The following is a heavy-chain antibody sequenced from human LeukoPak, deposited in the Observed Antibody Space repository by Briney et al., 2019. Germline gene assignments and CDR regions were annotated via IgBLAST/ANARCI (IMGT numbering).Heavy chain of an antibody. CDR1: GGSISSGSYY. J-gene: IGHJ5*02. CDR2: IYTSGST. Sequence: SETLSLTCTVSGGSISSGSYYWSWIRQPAGKGPEWIGRIYTSGSTNYNPSLKSRVTISVDTSKNQFSLKLSSVTAADTAVYYCARENLLRLNWFDPWGQGTLVTVSS. V-gene: IGHV4-61*02. D-gene: IGHD5-12*01. CDR3: ARENLLRLNWFDP.